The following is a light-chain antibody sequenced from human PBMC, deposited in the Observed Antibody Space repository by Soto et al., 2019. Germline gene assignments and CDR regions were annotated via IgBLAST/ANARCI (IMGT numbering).Light chain of an antibody. CDR2: DDS. J-gene: IGLJ2*01. CDR3: QVWDSSSDHVI. V-gene: IGLV3-21*02. CDR1: NIGRNS. Sequence: SYELTQPPSVSVAPGQTARITCGGNNIGRNSVQWYQQTAGQAPVLVVWDDSDRPSGIPERFSGSNSGNTATLTISRVEAGDEADYYCQVWDSSSDHVIFGGGTKLTVL.